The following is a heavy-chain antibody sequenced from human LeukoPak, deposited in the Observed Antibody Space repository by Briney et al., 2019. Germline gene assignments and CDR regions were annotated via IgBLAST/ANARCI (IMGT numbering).Heavy chain of an antibody. CDR3: ARDLVTVTKGFDI. J-gene: IGHJ3*02. V-gene: IGHV4-59*11. CDR2: ISHIGRT. CDR1: GDSFSSHY. D-gene: IGHD4-17*01. Sequence: SETLSLTCAVSGDSFSSHYWTWIRQSPGTGLEWIGYISHIGRTNYNPTLKSRVTISIDTSKNQFSLKLRSVTAADTAVYYCARDLVTVTKGFDIWGQGTMVSVSS.